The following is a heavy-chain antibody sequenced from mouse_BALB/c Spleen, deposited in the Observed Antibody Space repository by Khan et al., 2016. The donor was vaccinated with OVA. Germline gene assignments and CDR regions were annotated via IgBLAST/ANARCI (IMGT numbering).Heavy chain of an antibody. D-gene: IGHD2-10*01. CDR2: IWSDGSA. CDR1: GFSLTNYG. J-gene: IGHJ4*01. CDR3: DRQPYYHYYIMDY. V-gene: IGHV2-6-1*01. Sequence: QVQLKDSGPGLVAPSQSLSITCTISGFSLTNYGVHWVRQPPGKGLEWLVVIWSDGSATYNSALNSRLTISKDNSKNQVFLKLNSLPTDDTAMYYCDRQPYYHYYIMDYWGQGTSVTVSS.